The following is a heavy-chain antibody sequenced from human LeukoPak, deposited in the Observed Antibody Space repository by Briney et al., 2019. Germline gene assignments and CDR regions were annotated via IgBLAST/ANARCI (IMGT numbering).Heavy chain of an antibody. CDR3: ARQASGYSSGWGDDAFDI. V-gene: IGHV1-2*02. CDR1: GYTFTGYY. J-gene: IGHJ3*02. Sequence: ASVKVSCKASGYTFTGYYMHWVRQAPGQGLEWMGWINPNSGGTNYAQKFQGRVTMTRDTSISTAYMELSRLRSDDTAVYYCARQASGYSSGWGDDAFDIWGQGTMVTVSS. CDR2: INPNSGGT. D-gene: IGHD6-19*01.